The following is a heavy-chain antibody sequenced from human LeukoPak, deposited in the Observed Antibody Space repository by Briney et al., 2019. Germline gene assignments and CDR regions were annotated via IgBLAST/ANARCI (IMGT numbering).Heavy chain of an antibody. V-gene: IGHV3-21*01. CDR1: GFTFSSYS. CDR2: ISSSSSYI. D-gene: IGHD1-26*01. J-gene: IGHJ5*02. Sequence: PGGSLRLSCPASGFTFSSYSMNWVRQAPGKGLEWVSSISSSSSYIYYADSVKGRFTISRDNAKNSLYLQMNSLRAEDTAVYYCARDYSGGSYSWFDPWGQGTLVTVSS. CDR3: ARDYSGGSYSWFDP.